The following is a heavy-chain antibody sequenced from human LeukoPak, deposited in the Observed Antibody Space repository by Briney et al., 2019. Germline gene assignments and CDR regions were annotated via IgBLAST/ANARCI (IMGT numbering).Heavy chain of an antibody. CDR1: GGSISGYY. V-gene: IGHV4-4*07. Sequence: PSETLSLTRTVSGGSISGYYWSWVRQPAGKGLEWIARFSGSGSTNYNPSLKSRVTLSVDTSKNQFSLKLSSVTAADTAVYYCARDRTYYDSTGYYFDFWGQGTLVTVSS. CDR2: FSGSGST. J-gene: IGHJ4*02. CDR3: ARDRTYYDSTGYYFDF. D-gene: IGHD3-22*01.